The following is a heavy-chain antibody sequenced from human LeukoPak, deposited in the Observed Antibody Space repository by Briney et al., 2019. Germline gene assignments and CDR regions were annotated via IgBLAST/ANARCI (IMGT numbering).Heavy chain of an antibody. CDR2: ISSSSSYI. D-gene: IGHD6-19*01. V-gene: IGHV3-21*04. Sequence: GGSLRLSCAASGFTFSSYSMNWVRQAPGKGLEWVSSISSSSSYIYYADSVKGRFTMSRDNAKNSLYLQMNSLRAEDTALYYCAKDIRATSVAGTSGFDYWGQGTLVTVSS. J-gene: IGHJ4*02. CDR1: GFTFSSYS. CDR3: AKDIRATSVAGTSGFDY.